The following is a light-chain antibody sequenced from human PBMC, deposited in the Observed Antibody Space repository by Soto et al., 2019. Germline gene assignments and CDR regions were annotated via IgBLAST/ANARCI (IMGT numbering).Light chain of an antibody. CDR3: QHYNHWLWT. Sequence: EIVMTQSPATLSVSPGERATLSCRASQSVKSSLAWYQQKPGQAPRLLIYGASTRATGIPARFSGSGSGTEFTLTISSLQPEDSAVYYCQHYNHWLWTFGQGTKVDIK. J-gene: IGKJ1*01. V-gene: IGKV3-15*01. CDR1: QSVKSS. CDR2: GAS.